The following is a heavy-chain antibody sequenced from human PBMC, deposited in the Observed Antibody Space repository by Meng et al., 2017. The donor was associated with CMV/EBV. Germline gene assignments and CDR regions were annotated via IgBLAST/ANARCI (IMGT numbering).Heavy chain of an antibody. J-gene: IGHJ5*02. Sequence: SGFTFDDYGMSWVRQAPGKGLEWVSGINWNGGSTGYADSVKGRFTISSDNAKNSLYLQMNSLRAEDTALYHCARGSSGSYVRGWFDPWGQGTLVTVSS. D-gene: IGHD1-26*01. CDR2: INWNGGST. CDR3: ARGSSGSYVRGWFDP. V-gene: IGHV3-20*01. CDR1: GFTFDDYG.